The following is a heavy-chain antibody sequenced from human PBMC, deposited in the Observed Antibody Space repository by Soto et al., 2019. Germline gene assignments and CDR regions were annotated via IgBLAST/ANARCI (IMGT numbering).Heavy chain of an antibody. J-gene: IGHJ4*02. D-gene: IGHD5-12*01. Sequence: ETLSLTCSVSGASINNYYWSWIRQPPGKGLEWIGYVYYTGSTSTKYNPSLQSRVAMSVDSSKNQFSLKLTSMTAADTAIYYCAKYRRTDAEGYRLDFWGPGTLVTVSS. CDR2: VYYTGSTST. CDR3: AKYRRTDAEGYRLDF. CDR1: GASINNYY. V-gene: IGHV4-59*01.